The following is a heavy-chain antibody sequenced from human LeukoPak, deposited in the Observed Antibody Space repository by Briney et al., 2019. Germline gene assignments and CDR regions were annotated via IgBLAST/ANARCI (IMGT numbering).Heavy chain of an antibody. V-gene: IGHV1-2*02. CDR3: ARARKWELLFYDAFDI. Sequence: ASVKVSCKASGYTFTGYYMHWVRQAPGQGLEWMGWINPNSGGTNYAQKFQGRVTMTRDTSISTAYMELSRLRSDDTAMYYCARARKWELLFYDAFDIWGQGTMVTVSS. D-gene: IGHD1-26*01. J-gene: IGHJ3*02. CDR1: GYTFTGYY. CDR2: INPNSGGT.